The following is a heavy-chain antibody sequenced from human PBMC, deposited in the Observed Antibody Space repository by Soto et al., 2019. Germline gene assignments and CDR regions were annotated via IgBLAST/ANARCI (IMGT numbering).Heavy chain of an antibody. CDR2: IYHSGST. J-gene: IGHJ1*01. D-gene: IGHD3-9*01. CDR3: AGCSTFGRLLFVN. CDR1: GGSISRSNW. Sequence: SETLSLTCAVSGGSISRSNWWSWVRQPPGKGLEWIGEIYHSGSTNYHPSLKSRVTISVDKSKNQFSLKLTSLTAADTAVYYCAGCSTFGRLLFVNGGQGALDAASS. V-gene: IGHV4-4*02.